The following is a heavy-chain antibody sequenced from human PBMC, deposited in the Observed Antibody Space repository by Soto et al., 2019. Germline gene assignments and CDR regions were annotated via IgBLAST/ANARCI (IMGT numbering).Heavy chain of an antibody. CDR2: IYYSGST. J-gene: IGHJ4*02. V-gene: IGHV4-39*01. CDR1: GGSLSSSSYY. CDR3: MSGGQQLVFV. D-gene: IGHD6-13*01. Sequence: QLQLQESGPGLVKPSETLSLTCTVSGGSLSSSSYYWGWIRQPPGKGLAWIGSIYYSGSTYYNPSLKSRVTISVDTSKNQFSLKLSSVTAADTAVYYCMSGGQQLVFVWGQGTLVTVSS.